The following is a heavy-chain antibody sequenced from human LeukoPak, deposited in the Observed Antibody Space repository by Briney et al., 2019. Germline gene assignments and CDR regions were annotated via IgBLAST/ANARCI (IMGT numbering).Heavy chain of an antibody. CDR2: INSGGST. Sequence: GGSLRLSCAASGFTFSGYAMDWVRQAPGKGLEWVSVINSGGSTYYADSVKGRFTISRDNFKNTLYLQMNSLRAEDTAVYYCARESTLGWFDPWGQGTLVTVSS. J-gene: IGHJ5*02. V-gene: IGHV3-53*01. CDR1: GFTFSGYA. CDR3: ARESTLGWFDP.